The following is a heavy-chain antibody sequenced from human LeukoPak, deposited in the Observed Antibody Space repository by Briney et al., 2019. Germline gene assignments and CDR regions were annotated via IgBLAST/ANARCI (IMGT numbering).Heavy chain of an antibody. J-gene: IGHJ5*02. Sequence: GGSLRLSCAASGFTFSSYSMNWVRQAPGKGLEWVSSISSSSSYIYYADSVKGRFTISRDNAKNSLYLQMNSLRAEDTAVYYCARDRDDYYGSGSYFDHWGPGTLVTVSS. V-gene: IGHV3-21*01. D-gene: IGHD3-10*01. CDR2: ISSSSSYI. CDR3: ARDRDDYYGSGSYFDH. CDR1: GFTFSSYS.